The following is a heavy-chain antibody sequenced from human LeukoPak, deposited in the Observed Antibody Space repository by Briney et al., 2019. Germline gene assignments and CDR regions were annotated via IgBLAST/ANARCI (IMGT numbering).Heavy chain of an antibody. CDR1: GYTFTSYA. CDR2: INAGNGNT. CDR3: ARDALIAVAGSEPHFDY. Sequence: ASVKVSCKASGYTFTSYAMHWVRQAPGQRLEWMGWINAGNGNTKYSQKLQGRVTITRDTSASTAYMELSSLRSEDTAVYYCARDALIAVAGSEPHFDYWGQGTLVTVSS. J-gene: IGHJ4*02. V-gene: IGHV1-3*01. D-gene: IGHD6-19*01.